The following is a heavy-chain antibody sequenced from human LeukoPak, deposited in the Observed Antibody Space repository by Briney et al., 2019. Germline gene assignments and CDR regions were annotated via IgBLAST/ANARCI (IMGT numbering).Heavy chain of an antibody. CDR2: IKNKANSYTT. J-gene: IGHJ4*02. V-gene: IGHV3-72*01. CDR1: GFTFSDYY. Sequence: GGSLRLSCAASGFTFSDYYMDWVRQAPGKGLEWVGRIKNKANSYTTEYAASVKGRFTISRDDSKNSLYLQMNSLKTEDTAVYYCTRGPADYWGQGTVVTVSS. CDR3: TRGPADY.